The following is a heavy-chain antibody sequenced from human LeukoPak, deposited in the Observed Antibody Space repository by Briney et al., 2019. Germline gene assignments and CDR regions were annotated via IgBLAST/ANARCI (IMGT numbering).Heavy chain of an antibody. CDR2: IDNDGSIA. J-gene: IGHJ4*02. CDR3: ARTASGFYSAN. V-gene: IGHV3-74*01. Sequence: GGSLRLSCAASGFSFSSYWMHWVRQAPGKGLVWVSRIDNDGSIANYAESVNGRFTISRDNAKNTLYLQMNSLRGEDTAVYYCARTASGFYSANSRQGTLVTVSS. CDR1: GFSFSSYW. D-gene: IGHD3-3*01.